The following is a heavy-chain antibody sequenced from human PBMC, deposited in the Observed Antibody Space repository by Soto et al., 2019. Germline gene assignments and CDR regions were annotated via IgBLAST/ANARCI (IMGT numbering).Heavy chain of an antibody. D-gene: IGHD5-12*01. J-gene: IGHJ4*02. CDR3: ARDGEWLRSFDC. CDR1: GFTFSSYS. V-gene: IGHV3-21*01. CDR2: ISSSSSYI. Sequence: EVQLVESGGGLVKPGGSLRLSCAASGFTFSSYSMNWVRQAPGKGLEWVSSISSSSSYIYYADSVKGRFTISRDNAKNSLYLQMNSLRAEDTAVYYCARDGEWLRSFDCWGQGTLVTVSS.